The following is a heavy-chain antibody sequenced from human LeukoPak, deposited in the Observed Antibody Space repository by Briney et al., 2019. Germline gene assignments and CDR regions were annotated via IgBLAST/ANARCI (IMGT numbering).Heavy chain of an antibody. CDR1: GVTFTTYW. V-gene: IGHV3-7*01. J-gene: IGHJ4*02. D-gene: IGHD7-27*01. CDR2: IKQDGSQK. CDR3: ASENWANDY. Sequence: GGSLRLSCAASGVTFTTYWMTWVRQAPGKGLEWVANIKQDGSQKYYVDSVKGRFTISRDNAKNSLYLQMNSLKAEDTAVYYCASENWANDYWGQGTLVTVSS.